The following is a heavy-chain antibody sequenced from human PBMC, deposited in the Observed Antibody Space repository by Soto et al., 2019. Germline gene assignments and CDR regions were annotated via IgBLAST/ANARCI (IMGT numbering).Heavy chain of an antibody. D-gene: IGHD2-15*01. CDR1: GGSISSYY. Sequence: QVQLQESGPGLVKPSETLSLTCTVSGGSISSYYWSWIRQPPGKGLEWIGYIYDSGSTNYNPSLKSRVTISVDTSKNQFPLKLSSVTAADTAVYYCARQLGYCSGGSCYSANFDYWGQGTLVTVSS. CDR2: IYDSGST. J-gene: IGHJ4*02. CDR3: ARQLGYCSGGSCYSANFDY. V-gene: IGHV4-59*08.